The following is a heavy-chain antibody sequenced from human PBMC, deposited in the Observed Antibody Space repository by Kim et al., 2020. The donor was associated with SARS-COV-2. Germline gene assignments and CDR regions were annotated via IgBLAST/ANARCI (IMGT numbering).Heavy chain of an antibody. CDR2: ISSSSTI. Sequence: GGSLRLSCAASGFTFSSYSMNWVRQAPGKGLEWVSYISSSSTIYYADSVKGRFTISRDNAKNSLYLQMNSLRAEDTAVYYCARDLGGYEFLDYWGQGTLV. D-gene: IGHD5-12*01. CDR3: ARDLGGYEFLDY. CDR1: GFTFSSYS. J-gene: IGHJ4*02. V-gene: IGHV3-48*04.